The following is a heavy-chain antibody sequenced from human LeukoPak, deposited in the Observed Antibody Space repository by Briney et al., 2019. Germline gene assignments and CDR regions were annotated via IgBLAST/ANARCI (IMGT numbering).Heavy chain of an antibody. CDR3: ARHTRYTWKNY. Sequence: SETLSLTCAVSGGSFSGYYWSWVRQPPGKGLEWIGEIDHSGNNNYNPSLKSRVTISIDTSSTQFSLRLYSVTAADTATYYCARHTRYTWKNYWGPGTLVAVSS. CDR2: IDHSGNN. V-gene: IGHV4-34*01. D-gene: IGHD3-16*02. CDR1: GGSFSGYY. J-gene: IGHJ4*02.